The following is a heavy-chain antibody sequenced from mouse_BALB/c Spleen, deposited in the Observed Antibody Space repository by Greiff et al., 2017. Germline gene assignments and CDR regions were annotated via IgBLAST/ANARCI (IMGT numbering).Heavy chain of an antibody. J-gene: IGHJ2*01. CDR2: ISSGSSTI. D-gene: IGHD2-3*01. CDR1: GFTFSSFG. V-gene: IGHV5-17*02. CDR3: ARGDGYSFDY. Sequence: DVHLVESGGGLVQPGGSRKLSCAASGFTFSSFGMHWVRQAPEKGLEWVAYISSGSSTIYYADTVKGRFTISRDNPKNTLFLQMTSLRSEDTAMYYCARGDGYSFDYWGQGTTLTVSS.